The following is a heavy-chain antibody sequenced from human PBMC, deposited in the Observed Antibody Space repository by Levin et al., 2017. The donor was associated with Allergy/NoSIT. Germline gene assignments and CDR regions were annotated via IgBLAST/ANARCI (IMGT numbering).Heavy chain of an antibody. CDR2: IKEDGSEE. V-gene: IGHV3-7*01. D-gene: IGHD1-7*01. J-gene: IGHJ4*02. CDR1: GFRFSSNW. Sequence: GGSLRLSCAASGFRFSSNWMTWVRQAPGKGLEWVANIKEDGSEEYYGESVKGRFSISRDNAKNSLFLQMNSMTADDTAVYYCAKPAGTTFLDSGGQGTLVTVSS. CDR3: AKPAGTTFLDS.